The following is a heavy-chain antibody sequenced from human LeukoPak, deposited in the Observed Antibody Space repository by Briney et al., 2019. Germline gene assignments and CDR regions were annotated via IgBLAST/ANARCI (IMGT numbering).Heavy chain of an antibody. V-gene: IGHV1-2*02. CDR2: INPNSGGT. D-gene: IGHD1-7*01. Sequence: ASVKVSCKASGYTFTGYYMHWVRQAPGQGLEWMGWINPNSGGTNFAQKFQGRVTMTRDTSISTAYMELSRLRSDDTAVYYCAGDPITGTSYYYYGMDVWGQGTTVTVSS. CDR3: AGDPITGTSYYYYGMDV. CDR1: GYTFTGYY. J-gene: IGHJ6*02.